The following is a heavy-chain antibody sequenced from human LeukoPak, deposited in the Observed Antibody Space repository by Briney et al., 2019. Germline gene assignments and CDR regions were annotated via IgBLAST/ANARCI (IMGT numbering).Heavy chain of an antibody. D-gene: IGHD6-13*01. Sequence: SEALSLTCAVYGGSFSAYYWSWIRQPPGKGLESIAEINHSGTPNYKPSLKSRVTISIDTSKNQFSLKLSSVTAADTAVYYCASSRGYSSSLWYYYMDVWGKGTTVTVSS. V-gene: IGHV4-34*01. J-gene: IGHJ6*03. CDR3: ASSRGYSSSLWYYYMDV. CDR2: INHSGTP. CDR1: GGSFSAYY.